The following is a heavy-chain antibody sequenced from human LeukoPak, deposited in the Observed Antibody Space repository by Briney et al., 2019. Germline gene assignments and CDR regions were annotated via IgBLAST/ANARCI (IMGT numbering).Heavy chain of an antibody. V-gene: IGHV4-31*03. CDR1: GGSISSGGYS. J-gene: IGHJ4*02. CDR3: ARGGGSVTTVTRTFDY. CDR2: IYYSGST. D-gene: IGHD4-17*01. Sequence: SETLSLTCTVSGGSISSGGYSWSWIRQHPGKGLEWIGYIYYSGSTYYNPSLKSRVTISVDTSKNQFSLKLSSVTAADTAVYYCARGGGSVTTVTRTFDYWGQGTLVTVSS.